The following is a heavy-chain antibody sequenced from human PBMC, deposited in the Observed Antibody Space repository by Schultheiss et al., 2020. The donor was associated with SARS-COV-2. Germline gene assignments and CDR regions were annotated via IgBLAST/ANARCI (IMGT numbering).Heavy chain of an antibody. V-gene: IGHV5-10-1*01. D-gene: IGHD3-3*01. CDR3: ARHSRITIFGVVTTGMDV. CDR1: GYSFTSYW. J-gene: IGHJ6*02. Sequence: GESLKISCKGSGYSFTSYWIGWVRQMPGKGLEWMGRIDPSDSYTNYSPSFQGHVTISADKSISTAYLQWSSLKASDTAMYYCARHSRITIFGVVTTGMDVWGQGTTVTVSS. CDR2: IDPSDSYT.